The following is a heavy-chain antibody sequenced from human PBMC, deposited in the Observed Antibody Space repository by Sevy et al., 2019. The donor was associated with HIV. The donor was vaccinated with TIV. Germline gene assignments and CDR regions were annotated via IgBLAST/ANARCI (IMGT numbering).Heavy chain of an antibody. Sequence: GESLKISCAASGFTFSDYGMNWVRQAPGKGLEWVSSISSSSSYLYYADSVKGRFTISRDNDKNSLSLQMNSLQAEDTAVYYCARDRLNFYDTSGYYYAEYFHHWGQGTLVTVSS. CDR2: ISSSSSYL. CDR3: ARDRLNFYDTSGYYYAEYFHH. CDR1: GFTFSDYG. V-gene: IGHV3-21*01. D-gene: IGHD3-22*01. J-gene: IGHJ1*01.